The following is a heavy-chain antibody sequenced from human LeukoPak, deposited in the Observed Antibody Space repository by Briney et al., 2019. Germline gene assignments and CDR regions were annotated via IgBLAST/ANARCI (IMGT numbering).Heavy chain of an antibody. Sequence: ASVKVSCKASGYTFTGYYMHWVRQAPGPGLEWMGWVNPNSGGTNYAQKFQGRVTMTTDTSISTAYIELSRLGSDDTAVDYCARGNFRTGDDDYWGQGTLVTVSS. V-gene: IGHV1-2*02. CDR1: GYTFTGYY. D-gene: IGHD7-27*01. J-gene: IGHJ4*02. CDR2: VNPNSGGT. CDR3: ARGNFRTGDDDY.